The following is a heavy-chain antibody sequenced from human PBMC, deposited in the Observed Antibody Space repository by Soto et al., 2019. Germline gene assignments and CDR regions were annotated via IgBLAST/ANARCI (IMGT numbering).Heavy chain of an antibody. V-gene: IGHV4-39*01. CDR1: GGSISGSSYY. J-gene: IGHJ4*02. CDR2: VYSSGGA. CDR3: AKNPGTSEWRGWVLGY. D-gene: IGHD6-13*01. Sequence: SETLSLTCSVSGGSISGSSYYWGWIRQPPGKGLEWIGSVYSSGGAYYNPSPQSRVTISADTSENQFSLKLNSLTAADTAVYYCAKNPGTSEWRGWVLGYWGQGTLVTVSS.